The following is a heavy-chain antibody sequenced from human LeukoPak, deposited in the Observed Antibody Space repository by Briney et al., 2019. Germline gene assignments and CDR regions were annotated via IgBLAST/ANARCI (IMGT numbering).Heavy chain of an antibody. CDR1: GFTFSRHW. D-gene: IGHD3-9*01. J-gene: IGHJ3*02. CDR2: IQPDGSEQ. CDR3: ARELPSPILRYFDWLSLQEVSGAFDI. V-gene: IGHV3-7*01. Sequence: PGGSLRLSCAASGFTFSRHWMSWVRQAPGKGLEWVGNIQPDGSEQYPVDSVKGRFTISRDNAKNSLYLQMNSLRAEDTAVYYCARELPSPILRYFDWLSLQEVSGAFDIWGQGTMVTVSS.